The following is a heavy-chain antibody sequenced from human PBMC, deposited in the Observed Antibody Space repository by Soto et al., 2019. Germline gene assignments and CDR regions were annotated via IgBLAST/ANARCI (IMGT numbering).Heavy chain of an antibody. D-gene: IGHD6-19*01. J-gene: IGHJ5*02. Sequence: QVQLVQSGAEVKKPGASVKVSCKASGYTFTTYGINWVRQAPGQGLEWMGWISAYNGNTNYAQKLQGRVTMTTDTSTSTAYMELRSLRSDDTAVYYCARDRGQWLSKGEVDPWGQGTLVTVSS. CDR3: ARDRGQWLSKGEVDP. V-gene: IGHV1-18*01. CDR1: GYTFTTYG. CDR2: ISAYNGNT.